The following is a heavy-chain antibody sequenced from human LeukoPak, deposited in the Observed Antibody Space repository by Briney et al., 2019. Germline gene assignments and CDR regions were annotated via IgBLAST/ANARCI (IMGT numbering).Heavy chain of an antibody. J-gene: IGHJ5*02. Sequence: GASVKVSCKASGYTFTSYAIHWVRQAPGQRLEWMAWINAANGNTQYSQKFQGRVTITRDTSASTAYMELSSLRSEDTAVYYCARGAPIRVAVAATFDPWGQGTLVTVPS. CDR1: GYTFTSYA. CDR2: INAANGNT. V-gene: IGHV1-3*01. CDR3: ARGAPIRVAVAATFDP. D-gene: IGHD6-19*01.